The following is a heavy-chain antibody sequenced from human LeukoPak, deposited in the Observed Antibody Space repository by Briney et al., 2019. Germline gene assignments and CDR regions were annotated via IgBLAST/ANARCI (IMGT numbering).Heavy chain of an antibody. CDR2: IKSNTDGGTA. V-gene: IGHV3-15*01. Sequence: GGSLRLSCAASGFTFSNAWMSWVRQAPGKGLEWVGRIKSNTDGGTADYAAPVKGRFTISRDDSKNTLYLQMNSLKSEDTAVYYCIRREFPGGHWGQGTLVTVSS. D-gene: IGHD2-21*01. CDR1: GFTFSNAW. CDR3: IRREFPGGH. J-gene: IGHJ4*02.